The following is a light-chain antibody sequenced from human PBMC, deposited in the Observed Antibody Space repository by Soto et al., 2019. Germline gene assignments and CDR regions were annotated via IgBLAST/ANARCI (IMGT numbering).Light chain of an antibody. V-gene: IGKV1-5*03. J-gene: IGKJ2*01. CDR1: QSISSW. CDR2: KGS. Sequence: DIQMTQSPSTLSASIGDRVTITCRASQSISSWLAWYQQKPGKAPKLLIYKGSSLESGVPSRFSGSGSGTEVTITISSLQPDDFATYYCQQYNSYPYTFGQGTELEI. CDR3: QQYNSYPYT.